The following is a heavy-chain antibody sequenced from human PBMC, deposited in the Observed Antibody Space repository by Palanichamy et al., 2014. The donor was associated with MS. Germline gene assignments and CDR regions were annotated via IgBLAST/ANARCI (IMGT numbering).Heavy chain of an antibody. D-gene: IGHD2/OR15-2a*01. V-gene: IGHV4-59*01. J-gene: IGHJ4*02. CDR1: GGSIINYY. CDR3: ARYNSDRYFAY. Sequence: QVQLQESGPGLVKPSETLSLTCTVSGGSIINYYWSWIRQPPGKGLEWIGYVYYSGSTNYNPSLKSRVTMSVDTSKNQFSLKLSSVTAADTAVYYCARYNSDRYFAYWGQGALVTVSS. CDR2: VYYSGST.